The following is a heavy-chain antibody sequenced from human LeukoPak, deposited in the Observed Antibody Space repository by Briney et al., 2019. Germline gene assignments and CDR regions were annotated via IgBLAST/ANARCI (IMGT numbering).Heavy chain of an antibody. CDR1: GFTFSSYW. Sequence: GGSLRLSCAACGFTFSSYWMHWVRQAPGKGLVWVSRINTDGSSTSYADSVKGRFTISRDNAKNTLYLQMNSLRAEDTALYYCTKSSGDSYFDYWGQGTLVTVSS. V-gene: IGHV3-74*01. D-gene: IGHD3-10*01. J-gene: IGHJ4*02. CDR3: TKSSGDSYFDY. CDR2: INTDGSST.